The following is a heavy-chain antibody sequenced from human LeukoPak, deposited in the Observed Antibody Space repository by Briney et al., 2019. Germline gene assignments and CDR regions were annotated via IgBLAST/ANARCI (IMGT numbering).Heavy chain of an antibody. J-gene: IGHJ5*02. V-gene: IGHV4-59*08. CDR2: ISYSGST. Sequence: SETLSLTCTVSGGSISSSYWSWIRQPPGKGLEWMGYISYSGSTHYNPSLESRLTISVDTSKNQFSLKLSSVTAADTAVYYCATMVRGEGDRFDPWGQGTLVTVSS. CDR3: ATMVRGEGDRFDP. CDR1: GGSISSSY. D-gene: IGHD3-10*01.